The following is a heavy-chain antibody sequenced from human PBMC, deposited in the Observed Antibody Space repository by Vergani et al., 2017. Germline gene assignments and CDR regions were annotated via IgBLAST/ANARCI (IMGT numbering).Heavy chain of an antibody. CDR1: GYTLTELS. CDR3: ATPQYYDSSGYYPTYFDY. Sequence: QVQLVPSGAEVKKTGASVKVSCKVSGYTLTELSMHWVRQAPGKGLEWMGGFDPEDGETIYAQKFQGRVTMTEDTSTDTAYMELSSLSSEDTAVYYCATPQYYDSSGYYPTYFDYWGQGTLVTVSS. D-gene: IGHD3-22*01. CDR2: FDPEDGET. V-gene: IGHV1-24*01. J-gene: IGHJ4*02.